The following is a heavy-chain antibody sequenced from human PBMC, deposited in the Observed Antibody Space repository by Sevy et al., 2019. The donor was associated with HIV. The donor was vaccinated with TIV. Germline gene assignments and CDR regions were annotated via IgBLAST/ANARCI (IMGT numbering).Heavy chain of an antibody. Sequence: SETLSLTCTVSGGSISSGGYYWTWIRQHPGKGLEYIGYIYNSGNTYYIPSLRSRLTISVDTSKNQFSLRLSSVTAADTAVYYCARDWGPGCSSGSCYNWFDPWGQGTLVTVSS. D-gene: IGHD2-15*01. CDR2: IYNSGNT. J-gene: IGHJ5*02. CDR3: ARDWGPGCSSGSCYNWFDP. V-gene: IGHV4-31*03. CDR1: GGSISSGGYY.